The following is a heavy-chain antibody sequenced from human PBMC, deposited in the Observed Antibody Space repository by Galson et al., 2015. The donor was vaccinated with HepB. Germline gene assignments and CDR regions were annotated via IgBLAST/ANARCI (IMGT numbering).Heavy chain of an antibody. CDR3: ASRHYYFRSATWQNVSDY. D-gene: IGHD3-10*01. J-gene: IGHJ4*02. V-gene: IGHV5-10-1*01. CDR2: IDPSDSYT. CDR1: GYSFTAFW. Sequence: QSGAEVKKPGESLKISCKGSGYSFTAFWITWVRQRPGKVLEWMGRIDPSDSYTDYSPSFQGHVTISADKAITTAYLHLSTLKASDTAIYYCASRHYYFRSATWQNVSDYWGQGTQVTVSS.